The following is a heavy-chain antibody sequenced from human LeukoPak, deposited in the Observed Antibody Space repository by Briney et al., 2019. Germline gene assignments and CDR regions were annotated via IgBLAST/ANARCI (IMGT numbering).Heavy chain of an antibody. D-gene: IGHD3-10*01. CDR2: IYTDDTT. CDR1: GFTSSNYW. V-gene: IGHV3-53*04. CDR3: ARGASGVSGPYH. J-gene: IGHJ5*02. Sequence: GGSLRLSCAASGFTSSNYWMSWVRQAPGKGLEWVSVIYTDDTTSYGDSVRGRFTISRHNSQNTLYLQMNSLRAEDTAVYYCARGASGVSGPYHWGQGTLVTVSS.